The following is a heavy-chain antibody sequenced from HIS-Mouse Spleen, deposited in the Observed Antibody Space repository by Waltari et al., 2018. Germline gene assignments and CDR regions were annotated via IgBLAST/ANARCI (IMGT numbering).Heavy chain of an antibody. Sequence: QVQLQESGPGLVKPSETLSLTCTVSGGSISSYYWSWIRQPPGKGLEWIGYIYYSGSTNYNPSLKSRVTISVDTSKNQFSLKLSSVTAADTAVYYCARGGHYDILTGYFDYWGQGTLVTVSS. J-gene: IGHJ4*02. D-gene: IGHD3-9*01. CDR3: ARGGHYDILTGYFDY. CDR2: IYYSGST. CDR1: GGSISSYY. V-gene: IGHV4-59*01.